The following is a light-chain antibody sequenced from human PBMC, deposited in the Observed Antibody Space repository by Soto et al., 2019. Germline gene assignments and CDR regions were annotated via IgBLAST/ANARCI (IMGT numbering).Light chain of an antibody. Sequence: QSVLTQPPSVSGAPGQRVTISCTGSSSNIGAGYDVHWYQQLPGTAPKLLIYGNSNRPSGVPDQFSGSKSGTSASLAITGLQAEDEADYYCQSYDSSLSVYVVFGGGTKVTVL. V-gene: IGLV1-40*01. CDR3: QSYDSSLSVYVV. CDR1: SSNIGAGYD. CDR2: GNS. J-gene: IGLJ2*01.